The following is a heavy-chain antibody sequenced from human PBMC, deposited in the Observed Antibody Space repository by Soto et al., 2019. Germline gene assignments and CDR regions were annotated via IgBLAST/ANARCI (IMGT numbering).Heavy chain of an antibody. V-gene: IGHV1-46*03. CDR2: INPSGGST. CDR3: DRDRSRRGFDY. CDR1: GYTFTSYY. D-gene: IGHD6-6*01. Sequence: QVQLVQSGAEVKKPGASVKVSCKASGYTFTSYYMRWVRQAPGQGLEWMGIINPSGGSTTYAQKFQGRVTMTRDTSTSTGYMELSSLRSEDTAVYYCDRDRSRRGFDYWGQGTLVTVSS. J-gene: IGHJ4*02.